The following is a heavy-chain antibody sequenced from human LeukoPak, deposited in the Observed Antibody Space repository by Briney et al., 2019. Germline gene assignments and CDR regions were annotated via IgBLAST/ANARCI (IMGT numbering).Heavy chain of an antibody. V-gene: IGHV4-34*01. D-gene: IGHD3-22*01. Sequence: ETLSLTCAVYGGSFSGYYWSWIRQPPGKGLEWIGEINHSGSTNYNPSLKSRVTISVDTSKNQFSLKLSSVTAADTAVYYCARAPPYDSSGYYDYYYGMDVWGQGTTVTVSS. CDR3: ARAPPYDSSGYYDYYYGMDV. J-gene: IGHJ6*02. CDR1: GGSFSGYY. CDR2: INHSGST.